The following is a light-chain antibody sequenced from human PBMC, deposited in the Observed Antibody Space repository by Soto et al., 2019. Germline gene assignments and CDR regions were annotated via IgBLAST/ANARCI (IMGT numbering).Light chain of an antibody. CDR2: AAT. CDR3: QQTFNSLFT. V-gene: IGKV1-39*01. J-gene: IGKJ3*01. Sequence: IRMTQSPSSLSASTGDRVTITCRASQTITTFLSWYQQKPGKAPKLLIYAATSLQSGVPSRFSGSGSGTEFTLTISSLQPEDYATYYCQQTFNSLFTFGPGTKVDIK. CDR1: QTITTF.